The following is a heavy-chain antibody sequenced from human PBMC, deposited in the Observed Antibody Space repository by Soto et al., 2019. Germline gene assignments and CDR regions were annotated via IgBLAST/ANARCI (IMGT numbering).Heavy chain of an antibody. D-gene: IGHD6-13*01. J-gene: IGHJ4*02. Sequence: GGSLRLSCAASGFTFSSYGMHWVRQAPGKGLEWVAVIWYDGSNKYYADSGKGRFTISRDNSKNTLYLQMNSLRAEDTAVYYCAREGLSAAALPYYFDYWGQGTLVTVSS. CDR1: GFTFSSYG. V-gene: IGHV3-33*01. CDR3: AREGLSAAALPYYFDY. CDR2: IWYDGSNK.